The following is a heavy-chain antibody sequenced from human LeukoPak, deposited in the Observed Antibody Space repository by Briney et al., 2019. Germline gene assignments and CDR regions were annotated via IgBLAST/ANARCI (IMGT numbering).Heavy chain of an antibody. CDR1: GFTFSSYS. D-gene: IGHD3-16*01. CDR2: ISSSSSTI. J-gene: IGHJ6*02. CDR3: ARDYTAYYGMDV. Sequence: GGSLRLSCAASGFTFSSYSMKWVRQAPGKGLEWVSYISSSSSTIYYADSVKGRFTISRDNAKNSLYLQMNSLRDDDTAVYYCARDYTAYYGMDVWGQGTTVTVSS. V-gene: IGHV3-48*02.